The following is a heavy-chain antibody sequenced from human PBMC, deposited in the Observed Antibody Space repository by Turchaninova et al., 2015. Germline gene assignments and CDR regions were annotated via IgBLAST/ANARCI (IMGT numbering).Heavy chain of an antibody. CDR1: GYNFSSSD. J-gene: IGHJ4*02. D-gene: IGHD6-13*01. CDR3: AKDLIRIAAAGSPVDY. V-gene: IGHV3-30*18. CDR2: KSYDVLKK. Sequence: QVQLVESGGGVVQPGRSLRRSCAASGYNFSSSDMHWVGWAPGQGLAWVALKSYDVLKKNNAPPVKGRFTIHRDNSKNTLYLQMNILRAEDTALYYCAKDLIRIAAAGSPVDYCGQGTLVTVSS.